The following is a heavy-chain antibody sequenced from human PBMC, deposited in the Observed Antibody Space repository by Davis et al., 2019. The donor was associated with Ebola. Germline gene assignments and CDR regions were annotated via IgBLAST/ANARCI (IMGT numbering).Heavy chain of an antibody. Sequence: GESLKISCVASGFTFSNYAMSWVRQAPGKGLEWVSYISSSSSTIYYADSVKGRFTISRDNAKNSLYLQMNSLRDEDTAVYYCARDLVAARPYYYYGMNVWGKGTTVTVSS. CDR2: ISSSSSTI. CDR3: ARDLVAARPYYYYGMNV. D-gene: IGHD6-6*01. J-gene: IGHJ6*04. CDR1: GFTFSNYA. V-gene: IGHV3-48*02.